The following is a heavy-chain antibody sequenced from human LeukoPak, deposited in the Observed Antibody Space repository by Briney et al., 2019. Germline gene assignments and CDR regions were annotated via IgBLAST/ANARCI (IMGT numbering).Heavy chain of an antibody. CDR1: GLTVSSNY. CDR2: VYGGSST. Sequence: GGSLTLSCTASGLTVSSNYMSWVRQAPGKGLEWVPVVYGGSSTYYADSVKGRFTISRDNSKNTLYLQMNSLRAEDTAVYYCARGEDYGDYFDFWGQGTLVTVSS. D-gene: IGHD4-17*01. J-gene: IGHJ4*02. V-gene: IGHV3-66*01. CDR3: ARGEDYGDYFDF.